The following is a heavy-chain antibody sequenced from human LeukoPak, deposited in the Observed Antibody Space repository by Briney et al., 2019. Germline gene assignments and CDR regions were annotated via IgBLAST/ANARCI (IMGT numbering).Heavy chain of an antibody. V-gene: IGHV4-61*02. Sequence: PSQTLSLTCTVSGDSISSGDYYWSWIRQPAGKGLEWIGRISSSGSTNYNPSLKSRVTISVDTSKNQFSLKLSSVNAADTAVYFCARGPYSYDSSGAFDIWGQGTMVTVSS. CDR2: ISSSGST. D-gene: IGHD3-22*01. CDR3: ARGPYSYDSSGAFDI. CDR1: GDSISSGDYY. J-gene: IGHJ3*02.